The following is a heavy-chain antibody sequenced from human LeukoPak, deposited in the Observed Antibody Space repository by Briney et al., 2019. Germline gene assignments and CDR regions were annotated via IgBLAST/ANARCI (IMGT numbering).Heavy chain of an antibody. CDR2: ISFDGNNK. Sequence: GRSLRLSCVASGFTFSTYALHRVRQAPGKGLEWVAVISFDGNNKYYAASVKGRFTISRGNSKNTLYLQMSSLRAEDTAVYYCARDHGSSGWYETVDYWGQGTLVTVSS. V-gene: IGHV3-30-3*01. D-gene: IGHD6-19*01. CDR3: ARDHGSSGWYETVDY. J-gene: IGHJ4*02. CDR1: GFTFSTYA.